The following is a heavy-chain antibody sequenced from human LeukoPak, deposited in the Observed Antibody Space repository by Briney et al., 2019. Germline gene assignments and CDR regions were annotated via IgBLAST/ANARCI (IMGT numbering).Heavy chain of an antibody. CDR2: IYTSGST. Sequence: SETLSLTCTVSGGSISSGSYYWSWIRQPAGKGLEWIGRIYTSGSTNYNPSLKSRDTISVDTSKNQFSLNLSSVTAADTAVYYCAREGCSGGSCYSYYYYGMDVWGQGTTVTVSS. CDR3: AREGCSGGSCYSYYYYGMDV. J-gene: IGHJ6*02. V-gene: IGHV4-61*02. CDR1: GGSISSGSYY. D-gene: IGHD2-15*01.